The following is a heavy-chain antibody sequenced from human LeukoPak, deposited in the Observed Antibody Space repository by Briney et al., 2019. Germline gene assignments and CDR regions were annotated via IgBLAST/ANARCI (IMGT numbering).Heavy chain of an antibody. V-gene: IGHV3-48*02. D-gene: IGHD6-13*01. CDR3: TRAAYNSSTDY. Sequence: PGGSLRLSCAASVFTYSKHSMNCVRQAPGKGLEWVSYISGSSTSIHYADSVKGRFTISRDNAKNSLYLQMNSLRDEDTAVYYYTRAAYNSSTDYWGQGTLVTVSS. CDR2: ISGSSTSI. J-gene: IGHJ4*02. CDR1: VFTYSKHS.